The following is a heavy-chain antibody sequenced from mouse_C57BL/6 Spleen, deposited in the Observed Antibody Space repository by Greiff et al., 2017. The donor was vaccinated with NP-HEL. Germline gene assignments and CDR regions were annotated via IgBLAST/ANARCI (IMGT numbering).Heavy chain of an antibody. CDR2: IDPSDSYT. Sequence: QVQLQQPGAELVMPGASVKLSCKASGYTFTSYWMHWVKQRPGQGLAWIGEIDPSDSYTNYNQKFKGKSTLTVDKSSSTAYMQLSSLTSEDSAVYYCARTRIFPYWYFDVWGTGTTVTVSS. J-gene: IGHJ1*03. CDR1: GYTFTSYW. V-gene: IGHV1-69*01. CDR3: ARTRIFPYWYFDV.